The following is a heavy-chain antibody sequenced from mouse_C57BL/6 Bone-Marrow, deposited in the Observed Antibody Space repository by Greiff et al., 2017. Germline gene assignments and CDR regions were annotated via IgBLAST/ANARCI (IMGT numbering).Heavy chain of an antibody. CDR1: GFTFSDYG. Sequence: EVKLVESGGGLVKPGGSLKLSCAASGFTFSDYGMHWVRQAPEKGLEWVAYISSGSSTIYYADTVKGRFTISRDNAKNTLFPQMTSLRSEDTAMYYCASYCMDYWGQGTSVTVSS. CDR2: ISSGSSTI. V-gene: IGHV5-17*01. D-gene: IGHD1-1*01. CDR3: ASYCMDY. J-gene: IGHJ4*01.